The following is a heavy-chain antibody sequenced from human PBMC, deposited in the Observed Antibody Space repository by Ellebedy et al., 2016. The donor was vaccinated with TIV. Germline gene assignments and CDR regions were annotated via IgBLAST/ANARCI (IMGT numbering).Heavy chain of an antibody. CDR3: AHAMVRDYWDYFEH. CDR2: ISDSGDDT. CDR1: GFTFSNDA. Sequence: GESLKISXAASGFTFSNDAMSWVRQAPGKGLEWVSTISDSGDDTYYADSVKGRFTISRDNSKNTVFLHMNSLRAEDTAIYYCAHAMVRDYWDYFEHWGQGTLVTVSS. J-gene: IGHJ4*02. V-gene: IGHV3-23*01. D-gene: IGHD3-10*01.